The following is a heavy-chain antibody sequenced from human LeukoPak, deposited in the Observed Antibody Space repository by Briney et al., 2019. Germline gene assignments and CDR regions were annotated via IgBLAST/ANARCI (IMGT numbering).Heavy chain of an antibody. Sequence: ASVKVSCKASGYTFTSYGISWVRQAPGQGLEWMGWISAYNGNTNYAQKLQGRVTMTTDTSTSTAYMELRSLRSDDTAVYCCARVAHTLYYYDSSGYYNYWGQGTLVTVSS. J-gene: IGHJ4*02. V-gene: IGHV1-18*01. D-gene: IGHD3-22*01. CDR1: GYTFTSYG. CDR2: ISAYNGNT. CDR3: ARVAHTLYYYDSSGYYNY.